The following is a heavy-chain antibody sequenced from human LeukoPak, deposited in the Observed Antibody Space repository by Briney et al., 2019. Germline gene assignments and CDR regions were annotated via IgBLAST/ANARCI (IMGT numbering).Heavy chain of an antibody. CDR3: AKEGFDS. V-gene: IGHV3-23*01. CDR1: GFTFSSSA. CDR2: ISNNGGYT. J-gene: IGHJ4*02. Sequence: GGSLRLSCAASGFTFSSSAMSWVRQAPGKGLEWVSAISNNGGYTYYADSVQGRFTISRDNSKSTLCLQMNSLRAEDTAVYYCAKEGFDSWGQGTLVTVSS.